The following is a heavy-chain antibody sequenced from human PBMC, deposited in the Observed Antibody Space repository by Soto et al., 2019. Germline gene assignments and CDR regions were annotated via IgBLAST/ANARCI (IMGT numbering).Heavy chain of an antibody. V-gene: IGHV4-4*07. CDR3: VRDGTKTLRDWFDP. J-gene: IGHJ5*02. D-gene: IGHD1-1*01. CDR2: IYATGTT. Sequence: SETLSLTCTVSGASISGFYWSWIRKSAGKGLEWIGRIYATGTTDYNPSLESRGMMSVDTSKKQFSLKLRSVTAADTAVYYCVRDGTKTLRDWFDPWGQGISVTVSS. CDR1: GASISGFY.